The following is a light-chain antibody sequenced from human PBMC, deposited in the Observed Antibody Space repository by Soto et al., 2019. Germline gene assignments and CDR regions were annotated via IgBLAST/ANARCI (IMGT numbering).Light chain of an antibody. J-gene: IGKJ2*01. CDR3: QQYYNWPPYT. Sequence: IVMTQSPATLSVSPGERVTLSCRASETVRTNLAWFQQKPGQTPRLLIFGPSTRATGIPTRFTGSGSETEFTLTIGSLQSEDLAVYYCQQYYNWPPYTFGQGTKLEIK. V-gene: IGKV3-15*01. CDR1: ETVRTN. CDR2: GPS.